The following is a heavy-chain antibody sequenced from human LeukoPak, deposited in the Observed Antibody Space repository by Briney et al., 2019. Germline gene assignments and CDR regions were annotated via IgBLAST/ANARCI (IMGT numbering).Heavy chain of an antibody. CDR3: AKCLGDGTNYYFAH. Sequence: GGSLRLSCAASGFTFSSYAMGWVRLAPGKGLEWVSLISGSGDNSYYADSVKGRFTISRDNSKNTLYLQMSSLRAEDTALYYCAKCLGDGTNYYFAHWGQGTLVTVSS. V-gene: IGHV3-23*01. CDR2: ISGSGDNS. J-gene: IGHJ4*02. D-gene: IGHD4/OR15-4a*01. CDR1: GFTFSSYA.